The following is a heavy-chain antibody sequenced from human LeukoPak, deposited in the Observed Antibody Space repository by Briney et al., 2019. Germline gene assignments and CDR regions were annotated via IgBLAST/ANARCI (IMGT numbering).Heavy chain of an antibody. CDR3: AKDPYLIY. V-gene: IGHV3-11*04. Sequence: GGSLRLSCAASGFTFSDYYMSWIRQAPGKGLEWLSYISHSGGTISYADSVKGRFTISRDNSKNTLYLQMNSLRAEDTAVYYCAKDPYLIYWGQGTLVTVSS. J-gene: IGHJ4*02. CDR2: ISHSGGTI. CDR1: GFTFSDYY. D-gene: IGHD2-8*01.